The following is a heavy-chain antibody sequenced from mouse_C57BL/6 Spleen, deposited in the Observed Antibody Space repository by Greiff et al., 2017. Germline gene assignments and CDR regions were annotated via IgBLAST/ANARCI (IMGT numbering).Heavy chain of an antibody. Sequence: EVTLVESGGGLVKPGGSLKLSCAASGFTFSSYAMSWVRQTPEKRLEWVATISDGGSYTYYPDNVKGRFTISRDNAKNNLYLQMSHLKSEDTAMYYCAREGNYYGSEGYAMDYWGQGPQSPSPQ. D-gene: IGHD1-1*01. V-gene: IGHV5-4*01. CDR3: AREGNYYGSEGYAMDY. CDR1: GFTFSSYA. CDR2: ISDGGSYT. J-gene: IGHJ4*01.